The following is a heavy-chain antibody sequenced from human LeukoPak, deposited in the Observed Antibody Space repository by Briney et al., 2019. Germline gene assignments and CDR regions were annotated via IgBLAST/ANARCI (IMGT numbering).Heavy chain of an antibody. V-gene: IGHV4-4*02. CDR2: ISLSGTT. CDR3: AREGYAYVSGDC. J-gene: IGHJ4*02. D-gene: IGHD3-16*01. Sequence: SETLSLTCGVSGGSISSSNWWSWVRQPPGKGLEWIGEISLSGTTNYNPSLKSRVIISLDKSKNQFSLKLSSVTAADTAVYYCAREGYAYVSGDCWGQGALVTVPS. CDR1: GGSISSSNW.